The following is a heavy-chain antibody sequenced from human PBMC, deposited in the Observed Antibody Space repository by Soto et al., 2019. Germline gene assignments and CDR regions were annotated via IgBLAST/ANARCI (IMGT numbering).Heavy chain of an antibody. CDR2: IYWDDDK. CDR1: GFSLDTSGVA. J-gene: IGHJ4*02. Sequence: QITLKESGPTLVKPTQTLTLTCTFSGFSLDTSGVAVGWIRQPPGKGLEWLSVIYWDDDKRSSPSLRTRLTTTKDASNTQAVLTMTNMDPVHTATYYCARRHRHSRAPLDYWGQGTLVTVSS. V-gene: IGHV2-5*02. CDR3: ARRHRHSRAPLDY.